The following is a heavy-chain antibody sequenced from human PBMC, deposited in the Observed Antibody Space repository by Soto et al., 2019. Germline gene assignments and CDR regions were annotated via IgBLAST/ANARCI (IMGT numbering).Heavy chain of an antibody. D-gene: IGHD3-10*01. CDR1: GFTFSSYA. Sequence: GGSLRLSCSASGFTFSSYAMHWVRQAPGKGLEYVSAISSNGGSTYYADSVKGRFTISRDNSKNTLYLQMSSLRAEDTAVYYCVKAAWVRGAIILGYYFDYWGQGTLVTVSS. V-gene: IGHV3-64D*06. CDR3: VKAAWVRGAIILGYYFDY. CDR2: ISSNGGST. J-gene: IGHJ4*02.